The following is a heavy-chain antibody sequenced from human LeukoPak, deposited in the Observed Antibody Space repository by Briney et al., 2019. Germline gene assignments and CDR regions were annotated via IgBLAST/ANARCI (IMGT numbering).Heavy chain of an antibody. D-gene: IGHD6-6*01. V-gene: IGHV4-4*02. CDR1: GGSISSSNW. CDR2: IYHSGST. Sequence: SETLSLTCAVSGGSISSSNWWSWVRQPPGKGLEWIGEIYHSGSTNYNPSLKSRVAISVDKSKNQFSLKLSSVTAADTAVYYCARAGSSSSPSLDYWGQGTLVTVSS. CDR3: ARAGSSSSPSLDY. J-gene: IGHJ4*02.